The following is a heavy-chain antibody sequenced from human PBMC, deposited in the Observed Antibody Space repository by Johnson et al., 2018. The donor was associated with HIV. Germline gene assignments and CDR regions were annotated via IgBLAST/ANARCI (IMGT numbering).Heavy chain of an antibody. V-gene: IGHV3-48*03. J-gene: IGHJ3*01. CDR2: ISSSGSSI. CDR1: GFTFSSYG. D-gene: IGHD4-17*01. Sequence: MQLVESGGGVVQPGRSLRLSCAASGFTFSSYGMHWIRQAPGKGLECLSYISSSGSSIYYTDSVKGRFTISRDNTKKSLYLQMNSLTADDTAIYYCARDATPWGGDYVGYAFDLWGQGTNVIVSS. CDR3: ARDATPWGGDYVGYAFDL.